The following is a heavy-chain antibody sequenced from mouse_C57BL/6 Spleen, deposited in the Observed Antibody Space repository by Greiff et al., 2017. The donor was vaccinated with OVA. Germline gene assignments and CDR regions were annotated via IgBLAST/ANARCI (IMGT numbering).Heavy chain of an antibody. CDR1: GYTFTDYY. CDR3: ARGDSYAFFAD. D-gene: IGHD1-1*02. Sequence: QVQLQQSGAELVKPGASVKISCKASGYTFTDYYINWVMQRPGQGLEWIGQISPGSGSPFYNEKFKGKATLTANKSSSTAYMQLRSLTSEDSAVYFCARGDSYAFFADWGKGTLVTVSA. V-gene: IGHV1-77*01. CDR2: ISPGSGSP. J-gene: IGHJ3*01.